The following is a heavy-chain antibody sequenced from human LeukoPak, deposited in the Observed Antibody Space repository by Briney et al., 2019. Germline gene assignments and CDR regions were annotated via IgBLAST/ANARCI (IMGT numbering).Heavy chain of an antibody. CDR1: GGTFSSYA. CDR2: IIPIFGTA. D-gene: IGHD3-9*01. CDR3: ARVHYDILTGSLEYYYYYGMDV. Sequence: AASVKVSCKASGGTFSSYAISWVRQAPGQGLEWMGGIIPIFGTANYAQKFQGRVTITADESTSTAYMELSSLRSEDTAVYYCARVHYDILTGSLEYYYYYGMDVWGQGTTVTVSS. J-gene: IGHJ6*02. V-gene: IGHV1-69*13.